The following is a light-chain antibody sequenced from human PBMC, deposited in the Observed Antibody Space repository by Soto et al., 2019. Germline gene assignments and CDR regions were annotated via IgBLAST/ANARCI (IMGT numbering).Light chain of an antibody. J-gene: IGKJ1*01. CDR1: QSVSSTY. Sequence: DIVLDQSPGTLSLSPGERATLSCRASQSVSSTYLAWYQQKPGQAPRLLIYSASRRATGIPDRFTGSGSGTDFTLTINRVEPEDFAVYYCQQYGSSPGTFGQGTKVDIK. V-gene: IGKV3-20*01. CDR2: SAS. CDR3: QQYGSSPGT.